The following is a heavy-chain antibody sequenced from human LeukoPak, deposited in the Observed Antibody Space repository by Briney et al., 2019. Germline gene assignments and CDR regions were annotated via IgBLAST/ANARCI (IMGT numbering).Heavy chain of an antibody. CDR1: GYTFTSYD. D-gene: IGHD3-16*02. Sequence: ASVKVSCKASGYTFTSYDINWVRQATGHGLEWMGWMNPNSGNTGYAQKFQGRVTITRNTSISTAYMELSSLRSEDTAVYYCARGVNWGSYRYGSYYFDYWGQGTLVTVSS. J-gene: IGHJ4*02. CDR2: MNPNSGNT. V-gene: IGHV1-8*03. CDR3: ARGVNWGSYRYGSYYFDY.